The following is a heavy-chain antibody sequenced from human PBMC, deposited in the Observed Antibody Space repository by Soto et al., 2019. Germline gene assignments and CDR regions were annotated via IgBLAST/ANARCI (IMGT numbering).Heavy chain of an antibody. CDR1: GFTFSSYG. Sequence: GGSLRLSCAASGFTFSSYGMPWVRQEPGKGLEWLAVISYDGSNKYYADSVKGRFTISRDNSKNTLYLQMNSLRAEDTAVYYCAIVIGKWATGPISDCCGQGTWVTVS. J-gene: IGHJ4*02. V-gene: IGHV3-30*03. CDR3: AIVIGKWATGPISDC. CDR2: ISYDGSNK. D-gene: IGHD5-12*01.